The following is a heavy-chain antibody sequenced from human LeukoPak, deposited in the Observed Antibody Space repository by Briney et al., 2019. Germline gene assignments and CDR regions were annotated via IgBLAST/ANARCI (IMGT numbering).Heavy chain of an antibody. J-gene: IGHJ4*02. CDR1: GGSISLYY. Sequence: PSETLSLTCTVSGGSISLYYWSWIRQPAGKGLEWIGRIYSSGSTNYNPSLKSRVTISVDTSKNQFSLKLSSVTAADTAVYYCARESWEIVGARYFDYWGQGTLVTVSS. D-gene: IGHD1-26*01. V-gene: IGHV4-4*07. CDR2: IYSSGST. CDR3: ARESWEIVGARYFDY.